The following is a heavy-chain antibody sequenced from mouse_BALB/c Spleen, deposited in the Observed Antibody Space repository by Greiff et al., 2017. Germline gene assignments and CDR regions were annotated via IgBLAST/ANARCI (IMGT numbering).Heavy chain of an antibody. D-gene: IGHD2-1*01. J-gene: IGHJ4*01. CDR2: ISYSGST. CDR1: GYSITSDYA. Sequence: VQLQQSGPGLVKPSQSLSLTCTVTGYSITSDYAWNWIRQFPGNTLEWMGYISYSGSTSYNPSLKSRISITRDTSKNQFFLQLNSVTTEDTATYYCATPYGNYYAMDYWGQGTSVTVSS. CDR3: ATPYGNYYAMDY. V-gene: IGHV3-2*02.